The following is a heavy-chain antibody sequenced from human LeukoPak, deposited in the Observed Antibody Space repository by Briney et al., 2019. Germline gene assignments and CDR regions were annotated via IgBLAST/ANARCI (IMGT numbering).Heavy chain of an antibody. CDR3: ARRLVTAGITDFFDS. D-gene: IGHD2-2*01. V-gene: IGHV3-23*01. CDR1: GFTFSDYS. CDR2: ISPAGDST. Sequence: PGGSLRLSCTASGFTFSDYSMSWVRRAPGAGLEWVSAISPAGDSTTDADSVKGRFTISRDNSKGTLYLQMNGLTAEDTALYYCARRLVTAGITDFFDSWGQGTLVSVSS. J-gene: IGHJ4*02.